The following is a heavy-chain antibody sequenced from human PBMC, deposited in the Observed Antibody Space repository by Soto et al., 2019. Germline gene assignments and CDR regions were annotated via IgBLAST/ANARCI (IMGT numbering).Heavy chain of an antibody. CDR2: IWYDGSNK. D-gene: IGHD4-17*01. V-gene: IGHV3-33*01. CDR1: GFTFSSYG. Sequence: PGGSLRLSCAASGFTFSSYGMHWVRQAPGKGLEWVAVIWYDGSNKYYADSVKGRFTISRDNSKNTLYLQMNSLRAEDTAAYYCARSTGDYLHFDYWGQGTLVTVSS. J-gene: IGHJ4*02. CDR3: ARSTGDYLHFDY.